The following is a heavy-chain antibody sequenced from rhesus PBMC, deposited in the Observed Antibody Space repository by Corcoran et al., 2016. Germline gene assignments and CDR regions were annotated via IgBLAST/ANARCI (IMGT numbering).Heavy chain of an antibody. D-gene: IGHD5-24*01. CDR2: IYDNSTST. Sequence: QVQLQESGPGVVKPSETLSLTCAVSGGSISDSYRWSWIRQPPGKRLEWIGYIYDNSTSTNNNPFLKSRVTISQDTSKNQFSLKLSSVTAADTAVYYCARESSGYSLYYFDYWGQGVLVTVSS. CDR1: GGSISDSYR. CDR3: ARESSGYSLYYFDY. V-gene: IGHV4S10*01. J-gene: IGHJ4*01.